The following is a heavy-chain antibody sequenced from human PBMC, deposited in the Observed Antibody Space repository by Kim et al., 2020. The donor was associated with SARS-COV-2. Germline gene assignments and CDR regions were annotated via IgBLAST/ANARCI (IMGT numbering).Heavy chain of an antibody. J-gene: IGHJ4*02. CDR1: GFTFSSYA. D-gene: IGHD3-22*01. CDR2: ISGSGGST. CDR3: AKDPSYDSSGYYYGGAFDY. Sequence: GGSLRLSCAASGFTFSSYAMSWVRQAPGKGLEWVSAISGSGGSTYYADSVKGRFTISRDNSKNTLYLQMNSLRAEDTAVYYCAKDPSYDSSGYYYGGAFDYWGQGTLVTVSS. V-gene: IGHV3-23*01.